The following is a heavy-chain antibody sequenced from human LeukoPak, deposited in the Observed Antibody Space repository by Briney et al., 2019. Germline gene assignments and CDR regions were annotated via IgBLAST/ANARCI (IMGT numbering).Heavy chain of an antibody. V-gene: IGHV3-30*02. D-gene: IGHD6-19*01. CDR3: AKEGSGWRGYFDY. J-gene: IGHJ4*02. Sequence: GRSLRLSCAALAFTFSGDGMHWVRQAPGKGLERVAFIRYDGSNKYYADSVKGRFTISRDNSKNTLYLQMNSLRAEDTAVYYCAKEGSGWRGYFDYWGQGTLVTVSS. CDR1: AFTFSGDG. CDR2: IRYDGSNK.